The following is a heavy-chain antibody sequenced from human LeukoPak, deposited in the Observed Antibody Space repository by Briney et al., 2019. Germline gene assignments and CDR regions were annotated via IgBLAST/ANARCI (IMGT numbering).Heavy chain of an antibody. V-gene: IGHV4-39*07. Sequence: PSETLSLTCTVSGDSISSSSYYWGWIRQPPGKGLEWIGSIYYSGSTYYNPSLKSRVTISVDTSKNQFSLKLSSVTAADTAVYYCAREPCSSTSCSLFDPWGQGTLVTVSS. CDR2: IYYSGST. D-gene: IGHD2-2*01. CDR3: AREPCSSTSCSLFDP. CDR1: GDSISSSSYY. J-gene: IGHJ5*02.